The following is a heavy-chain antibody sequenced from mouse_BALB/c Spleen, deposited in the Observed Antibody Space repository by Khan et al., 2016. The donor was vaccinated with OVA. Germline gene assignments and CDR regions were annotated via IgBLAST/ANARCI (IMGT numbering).Heavy chain of an antibody. CDR1: GYTFTSYW. V-gene: IGHV1-69*02. CDR3: TFDYDDALDY. D-gene: IGHD2-4*01. CDR2: IYPSDSYT. J-gene: IGHJ4*01. Sequence: QVQLQQSGAELVRPGASVKLSCKASGYTFTSYWINWVKQRPGQGLEWIGHIYPSDSYTNYNQKFKDKATLTVDKSSSTAYMQLSSPTSEDSAVYYCTFDYDDALDYWGQGTSVTVSS.